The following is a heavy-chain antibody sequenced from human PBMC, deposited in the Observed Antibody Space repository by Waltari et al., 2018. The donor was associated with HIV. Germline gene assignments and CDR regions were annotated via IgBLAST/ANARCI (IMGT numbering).Heavy chain of an antibody. V-gene: IGHV4-34*02. CDR2: IAHTGTS. J-gene: IGHJ4*02. Sequence: VHLPQWGSGLLKPSGTLSLTCAVYCGSFSGYYWTWIRQSPGRGLEWMGEIAHTGTSTYNPSLKGRVTMSVDTSKNQFSLTLKSVTAADTAVYYCVRGFGNYGFYFDYWGQGKLVSVSS. D-gene: IGHD3-16*01. CDR1: CGSFSGYY. CDR3: VRGFGNYGFYFDY.